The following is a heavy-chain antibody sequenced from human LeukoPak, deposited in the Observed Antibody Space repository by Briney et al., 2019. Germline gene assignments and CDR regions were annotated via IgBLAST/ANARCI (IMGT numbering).Heavy chain of an antibody. CDR2: IYTSGIT. CDR1: GGSITSGSYY. V-gene: IGHV4-61*02. CDR3: ATFSDYYDTNGRFDY. D-gene: IGHD3-22*01. J-gene: IGHJ4*02. Sequence: TLSLTCTVSGGSITSGSYYWSWIRQPAGKGLEWIGRIYTSGITNYNPSLKSRVTISVDTSKNQFSLRLSSVTAADTAVYYCATFSDYYDTNGRFDYWGQGTLATVSS.